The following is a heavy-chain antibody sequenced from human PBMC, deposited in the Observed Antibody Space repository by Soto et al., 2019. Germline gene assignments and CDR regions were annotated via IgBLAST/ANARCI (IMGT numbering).Heavy chain of an antibody. Sequence: ASVKVSCKASGYTFTSYDINWVRQATGQGLEWMGWMNPNSGNTGYAQKFQGRVTMTRNTSISTAYMELSSLRSEDTAVYYCARETTAAYPYYHDFKAVWAKGTTVTVS. J-gene: IGHJ6*03. V-gene: IGHV1-8*01. CDR1: GYTFTSYD. CDR3: ARETTAAYPYYHDFKAV. D-gene: IGHD6-13*01. CDR2: MNPNSGNT.